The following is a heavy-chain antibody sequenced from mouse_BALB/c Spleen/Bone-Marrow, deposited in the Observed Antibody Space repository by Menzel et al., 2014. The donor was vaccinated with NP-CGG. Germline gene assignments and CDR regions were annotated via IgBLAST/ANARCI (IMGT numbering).Heavy chain of an antibody. CDR3: ARWEYYAMDY. D-gene: IGHD4-1*01. J-gene: IGHJ4*01. Sequence: EVQRVESGAELVKPRASVKLSCTASGFNIKDTYMHWVKQRPEQGLEWIGRIDPANGNTKYDPKFQGKATITADTSSNTAYLQLSSLTSEDTAVYYCARWEYYAMDYWGQGTPVTVSS. CDR1: GFNIKDTY. V-gene: IGHV14-3*02. CDR2: IDPANGNT.